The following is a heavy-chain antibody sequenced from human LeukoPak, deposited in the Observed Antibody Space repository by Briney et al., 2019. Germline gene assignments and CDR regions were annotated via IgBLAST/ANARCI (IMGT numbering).Heavy chain of an antibody. J-gene: IGHJ5*02. CDR1: GGSISSYY. CDR2: IYYSGST. CDR3: ARDYDGSYYNWVDP. D-gene: IGHD3-3*01. V-gene: IGHV4-59*01. Sequence: SETLSLTCTVSGGSISSYYWSWIRQPPGEGLEWIGYIYYSGSTNYNPSLKSRVTISVDTSKNQFSLKLSSVTAADTAVYYCARDYDGSYYNWVDPWGQGTLVTVSS.